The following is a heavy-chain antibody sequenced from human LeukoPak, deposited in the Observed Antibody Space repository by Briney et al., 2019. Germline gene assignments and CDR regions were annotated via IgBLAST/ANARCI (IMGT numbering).Heavy chain of an antibody. D-gene: IGHD3-22*01. Sequence: GGSLRLSCTGSGFTFGDYAMSWVRQAPGKGLEWVSAISGSGGSTYYADSVKGRFTISRDNSKNTLYLQMNSLRAEDTAVYYCVQSAYYYDSSGRYDWGQGTLVTVSS. CDR2: ISGSGGST. CDR1: GFTFGDYA. CDR3: VQSAYYYDSSGRYD. V-gene: IGHV3-23*01. J-gene: IGHJ4*02.